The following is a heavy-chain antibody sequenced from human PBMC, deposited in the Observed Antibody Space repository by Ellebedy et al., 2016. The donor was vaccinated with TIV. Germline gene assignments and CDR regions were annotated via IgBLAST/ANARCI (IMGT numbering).Heavy chain of an antibody. CDR1: GFSFRSFS. Sequence: GESLKISCSASGFSFRSFSMGWVRQAPGKGLEWISTISSSGTTTYYVDSVKGRFTISRENSKDTLSLQIHTLRVEGTAAYYCAKAHMGSYFVYFDSWGQGSLVTVSS. J-gene: IGHJ4*02. D-gene: IGHD1-26*01. CDR3: AKAHMGSYFVYFDS. CDR2: ISSSGTTT. V-gene: IGHV3-23*01.